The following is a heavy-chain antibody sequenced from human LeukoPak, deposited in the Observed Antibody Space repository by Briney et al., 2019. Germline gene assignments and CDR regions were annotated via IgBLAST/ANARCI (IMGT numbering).Heavy chain of an antibody. CDR2: INPSGGST. CDR3: ARSRLRDDAFDT. Sequence: ASVKVSCKASGYTFINYYLHWVRQAPGHGLEWMAIINPSGGSTSYAQKFQGRVTMTSDTFTSAVYMELSSLRSEDTAVYYCARSRLRDDAFDTWGQGTMVTVSS. V-gene: IGHV1-46*01. D-gene: IGHD2-21*02. CDR1: GYTFINYY. J-gene: IGHJ3*02.